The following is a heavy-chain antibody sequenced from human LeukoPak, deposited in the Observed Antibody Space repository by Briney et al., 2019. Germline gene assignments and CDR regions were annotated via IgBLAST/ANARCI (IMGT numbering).Heavy chain of an antibody. CDR1: GFTFSSYE. J-gene: IGHJ4*02. D-gene: IGHD3-10*01. CDR2: ISSSGSTI. V-gene: IGHV3-48*03. CDR3: ARDRGGFGELFGY. Sequence: GRSLRLSCAASGFTFSSYEMNWVRQAPGKGLEWVSYISSSGSTIYYADSVKGRFTISRDNAKNSLYLQMNSLRAEDTAVYYCARDRGGFGELFGYWGQGTLVTVSS.